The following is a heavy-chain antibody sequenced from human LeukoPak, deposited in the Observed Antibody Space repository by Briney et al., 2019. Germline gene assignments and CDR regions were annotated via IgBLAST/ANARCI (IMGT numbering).Heavy chain of an antibody. CDR1: GYTFTSFW. D-gene: IGHD3-16*01. CDR3: ARRGGAADFDY. V-gene: IGHV5-51*01. CDR2: IYPTDPTT. Sequence: GESLKISCKGSGYTFTSFWIAWVRQMPGKGLEYMGIIYPTDPTTTYSPSFQGQVTMSVDKSINTAYLQWSSLNASDTAMYYCARRGGAADFDYWGQGTLVTVSS. J-gene: IGHJ4*02.